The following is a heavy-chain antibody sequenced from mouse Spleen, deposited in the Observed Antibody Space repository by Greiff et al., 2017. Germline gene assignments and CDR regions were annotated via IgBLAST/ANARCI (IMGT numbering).Heavy chain of an antibody. CDR1: GFNIKDDY. J-gene: IGHJ3*01. CDR2: IDPENGDT. Sequence: EVHLVESGAELVRPGASVKLSCTASGFNIKDDYMHWVKQRPEQGLEWIGWIDPENGDTEYASKFQGKATITADTSSNTAYLQLSSLTSEDTAVYYCTTVYGPFAYWGQGTLVTVSA. V-gene: IGHV14-4*01. D-gene: IGHD1-1*02. CDR3: TTVYGPFAY.